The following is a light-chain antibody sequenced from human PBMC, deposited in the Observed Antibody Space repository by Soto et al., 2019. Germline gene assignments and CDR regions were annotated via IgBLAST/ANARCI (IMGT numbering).Light chain of an antibody. Sequence: QSALTQPASVSASPGQSITISCIGTSSDIGGYSYVSWYQQHPGKAPKLLIRDVNYRPSGISARFSGSKAGNTASLTISGLQTEDAADYYCSSYSSRSTLLVFGGGTKLTVL. V-gene: IGLV2-14*03. CDR1: SSDIGGYSY. J-gene: IGLJ2*01. CDR3: SSYSSRSTLLV. CDR2: DVN.